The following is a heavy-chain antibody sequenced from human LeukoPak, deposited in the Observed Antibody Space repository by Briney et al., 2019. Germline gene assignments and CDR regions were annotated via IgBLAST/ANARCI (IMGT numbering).Heavy chain of an antibody. Sequence: GASLQISFNTSCSNFTYHWIGWARPPPGKGLECTGIIYPSDSDTRSSPSFEGQVIIAADTSINTAYLQWNSLKASDTAIYYCARRWGDRSGYYNVFHQWGEATLVTV. V-gene: IGHV5-51*01. CDR2: IYPSDSDT. J-gene: IGHJ4*02. D-gene: IGHD3-22*01. CDR1: CSNFTYHW. CDR3: ARRWGDRSGYYNVFHQ.